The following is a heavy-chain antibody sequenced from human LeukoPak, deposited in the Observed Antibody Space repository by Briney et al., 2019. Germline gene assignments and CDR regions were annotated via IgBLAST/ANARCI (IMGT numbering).Heavy chain of an antibody. CDR2: IYSGGST. V-gene: IGHV3-53*01. Sequence: PGGSLRLSCAASGFTVSSNDMSWVRQAPGKGLECISVIYSGGSTDYADSVKGRLTISRDNSKNTLYLQMNSLRAEDTAVYYCARGGRRWFGVVPVSDAFDIWGQGTMVTVSS. CDR1: GFTVSSND. CDR3: ARGGRRWFGVVPVSDAFDI. D-gene: IGHD3-10*01. J-gene: IGHJ3*02.